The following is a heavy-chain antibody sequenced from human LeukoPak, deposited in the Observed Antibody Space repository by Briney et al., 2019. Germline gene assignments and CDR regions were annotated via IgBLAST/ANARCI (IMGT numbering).Heavy chain of an antibody. J-gene: IGHJ6*03. D-gene: IGHD2-2*01. V-gene: IGHV4-39*07. CDR2: IYYSGST. CDR3: ARVGCSSTSCLYYYYMDV. Sequence: SETLSLTCTVSGGSISSSSYYWGWIRQPPGKGLEWIGSIYYSGSTYYNPSLKSRVTISVDTSKNQFSLKLSSVTAADTAVYYCARVGCSSTSCLYYYYMDVWGKGTTVTVSS. CDR1: GGSISSSSYY.